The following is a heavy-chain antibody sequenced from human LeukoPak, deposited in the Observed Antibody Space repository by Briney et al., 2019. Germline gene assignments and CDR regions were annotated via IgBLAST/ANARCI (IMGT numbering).Heavy chain of an antibody. CDR2: FNRDGRNP. V-gene: IGHV3-74*01. J-gene: IGHJ6*03. Sequence: GGSLRLSCAASEFTFSSYWMHWVRQAPGKGLGWVSRFNRDGRNPSYARSVKGRFTISRDNDKNTLYLQMNSLRAEDTAVYYCARDPPSVYYMDVWGKGTTVTVSS. D-gene: IGHD6-19*01. CDR3: ARDPPSVYYMDV. CDR1: EFTFSSYW.